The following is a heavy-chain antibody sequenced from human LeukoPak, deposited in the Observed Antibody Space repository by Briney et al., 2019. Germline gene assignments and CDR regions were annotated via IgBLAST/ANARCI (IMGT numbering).Heavy chain of an antibody. CDR2: INPNTGGT. D-gene: IGHD5-12*01. CDR3: ARFYSGYGNYYYYMDV. V-gene: IGHV1-2*02. J-gene: IGHJ6*03. CDR1: GYTFTDYY. Sequence: GASVKVSCKASGYTFTDYYMHWVRQAPGQGLEWMGWINPNTGGTNYAQKFQGRVTMTRDTSISTAYMELSRLRSDDTAVHYCARFYSGYGNYYYYMDVWGKGTTVTVSS.